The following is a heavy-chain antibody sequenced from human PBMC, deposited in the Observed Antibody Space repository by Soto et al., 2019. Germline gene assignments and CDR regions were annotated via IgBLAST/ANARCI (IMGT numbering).Heavy chain of an antibody. Sequence: QVQLQESGPGLVKPSETLSLTCTVSGGSIRSYYWSWIRQPPGKGLEWIGYIYYSGGTNYNPSLKSRVTISVDKSKNQFSLKLSSVTAADTAVYYCARRWGPTFDYWGQGTLVTVSS. D-gene: IGHD1-26*01. V-gene: IGHV4-59*01. CDR3: ARRWGPTFDY. J-gene: IGHJ4*02. CDR2: IYYSGGT. CDR1: GGSIRSYY.